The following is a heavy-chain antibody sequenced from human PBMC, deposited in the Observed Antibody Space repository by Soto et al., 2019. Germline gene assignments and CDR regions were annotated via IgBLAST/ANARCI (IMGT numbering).Heavy chain of an antibody. CDR2: IYHTGST. Sequence: SETLSLTCTVSGGSISSYYWSWIRQPPGKGLEWIGEIYHTGSTNYNPSLKSRVTISVDKSKNQFSLKLSSVTAADTAVYYCAKKQYVVGVFDYWGQGTLVTVSS. CDR3: AKKQYVVGVFDY. D-gene: IGHD2-15*01. V-gene: IGHV4-59*12. CDR1: GGSISSYY. J-gene: IGHJ4*02.